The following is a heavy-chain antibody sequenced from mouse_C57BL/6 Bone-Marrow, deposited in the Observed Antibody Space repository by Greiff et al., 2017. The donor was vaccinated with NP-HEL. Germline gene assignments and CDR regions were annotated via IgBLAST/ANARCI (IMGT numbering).Heavy chain of an antibody. CDR2: IRNKANNHAT. J-gene: IGHJ4*01. Sequence: DVKLVESGGGLVQPGGSMKLSCAASGFTFSDDWMDWVRQSPEKGLAWVAEIRNKANNHATYYAESVKGRFTISRDDSKSSVYLQMNSLRAEDTVIYYCTGPHDGYSYYYAMDYWGQGTSVTVSS. CDR3: TGPHDGYSYYYAMDY. CDR1: GFTFSDDW. D-gene: IGHD2-3*01. V-gene: IGHV6-6*01.